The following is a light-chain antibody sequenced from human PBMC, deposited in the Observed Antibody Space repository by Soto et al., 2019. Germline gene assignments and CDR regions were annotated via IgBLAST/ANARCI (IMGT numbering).Light chain of an antibody. J-gene: IGKJ2*01. V-gene: IGKV3-20*01. Sequence: EIVLTQSPGTLSLSPGERATLSCRASQSVSSSYLAWYQQKPGQAPRLLIYGASSRATGIPDRFSGSGSGTDFTLTISRLEPEDFAVYYCQQYGSSTDMYTVGQGTKLEIK. CDR2: GAS. CDR1: QSVSSSY. CDR3: QQYGSSTDMYT.